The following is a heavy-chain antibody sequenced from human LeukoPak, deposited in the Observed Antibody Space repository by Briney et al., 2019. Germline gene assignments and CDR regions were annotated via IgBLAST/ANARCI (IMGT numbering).Heavy chain of an antibody. CDR1: GGTFSSYA. D-gene: IGHD1-26*01. J-gene: IGHJ4*02. CDR3: ARYGFKSGSYEFGTNY. Sequence: ASVKVSCKASGGTFSSYAISWVRQAPGQGLEWMGGIIPIFGTANYAQKFQGRVTITADESTSTAYMELSSLRSEDTAVYYCARYGFKSGSYEFGTNYWGQGTLVTVPS. CDR2: IIPIFGTA. V-gene: IGHV1-69*13.